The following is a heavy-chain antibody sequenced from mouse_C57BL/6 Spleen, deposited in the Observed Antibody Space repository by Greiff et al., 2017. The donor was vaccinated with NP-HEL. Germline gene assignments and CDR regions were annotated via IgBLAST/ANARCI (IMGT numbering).Heavy chain of an antibody. Sequence: VKLMESGAELARPGASVKLSCKASGYTFTSYGISWVKQRTGQGLEWIGEIYPRSGNTYYNEKFKGKATLTADKSSSTAYMELRSLTSEDSAVYFCAREGALYDYDDVFFDYWGQGTTLTVSS. V-gene: IGHV1-81*01. J-gene: IGHJ2*01. CDR3: AREGALYDYDDVFFDY. CDR1: GYTFTSYG. D-gene: IGHD2-4*01. CDR2: IYPRSGNT.